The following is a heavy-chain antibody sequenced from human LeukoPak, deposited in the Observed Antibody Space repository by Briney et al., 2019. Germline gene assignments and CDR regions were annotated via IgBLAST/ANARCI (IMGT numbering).Heavy chain of an antibody. Sequence: GGSLRLSCAASGFTFSSYAMHWVRQAPGKGLEWVAVISYDGSNKYYADSVKGRFTISRDNSKNTLYLQMNSLRAEDTAVYYCARGQFGYGMDVCGQGTTVTVSS. V-gene: IGHV3-30-3*01. CDR1: GFTFSSYA. CDR2: ISYDGSNK. J-gene: IGHJ6*02. CDR3: ARGQFGYGMDV. D-gene: IGHD3-10*01.